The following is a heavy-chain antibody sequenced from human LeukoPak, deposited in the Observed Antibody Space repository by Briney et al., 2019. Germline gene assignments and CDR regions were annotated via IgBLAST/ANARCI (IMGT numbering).Heavy chain of an antibody. Sequence: GESLKISCKGSGYSFATYWIGWVRQMPGKGLEWMGINYPGDSDTTYSPSFQGQVTMSADRSISTAYLQWSSLKASDTAMYYCARRVSSSGFDAFDVWGQGTMVTVSS. CDR3: ARRVSSSGFDAFDV. D-gene: IGHD5-12*01. CDR1: GYSFATYW. J-gene: IGHJ3*01. V-gene: IGHV5-51*01. CDR2: NYPGDSDT.